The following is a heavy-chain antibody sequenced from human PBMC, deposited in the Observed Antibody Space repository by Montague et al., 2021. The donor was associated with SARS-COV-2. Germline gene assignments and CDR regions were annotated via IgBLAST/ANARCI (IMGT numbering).Heavy chain of an antibody. CDR3: ARVFATVGAMDRNDY. V-gene: IGHV3-48*03. D-gene: IGHD1-26*01. Sequence: SLRLSCAASGFGFSSYEMNWVCQAPGKGLEWVSYISSSGSTIYYADSVKGRFTISRDNAKNSLYLQMNSLRAEDTAVYYCARVFATVGAMDRNDYWGQGTLVTVSS. J-gene: IGHJ4*02. CDR1: GFGFSSYE. CDR2: ISSSGSTI.